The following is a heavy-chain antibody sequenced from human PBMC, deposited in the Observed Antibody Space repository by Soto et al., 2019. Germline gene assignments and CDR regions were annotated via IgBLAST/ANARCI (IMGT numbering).Heavy chain of an antibody. D-gene: IGHD6-6*01. CDR2: IDPSDSYT. V-gene: IGHV5-10-1*01. CDR1: VYSFTSYG. J-gene: IGHJ6*02. CDR3: ARFIAAPYYYYGMDV. Sequence: GESLKISCKGSVYSFTSYGISWVRQMPGKGLEWMGRIDPSDSYTNYSPSFQGHVTISADKSISTAYLQWSSLKASDTAMYYCARFIAAPYYYYGMDVWGQGTTVTVSS.